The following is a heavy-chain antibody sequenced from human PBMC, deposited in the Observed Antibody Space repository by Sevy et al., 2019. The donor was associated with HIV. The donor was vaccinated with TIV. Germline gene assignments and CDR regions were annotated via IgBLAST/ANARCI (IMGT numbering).Heavy chain of an antibody. D-gene: IGHD3-16*02. CDR2: ISAYNGNT. CDR3: ARETRYYDYVWGSYRQQAFDI. V-gene: IGHV1-18*01. J-gene: IGHJ3*02. Sequence: ASVKVSCKASGYTFTSYVISWVRQAPGQGLEWMGWISAYNGNTNYAQKLQGRVTMTTDTSTSTAYMELRSLRSDDTAVYYCARETRYYDYVWGSYRQQAFDIWGQGTMVTVSS. CDR1: GYTFTSYV.